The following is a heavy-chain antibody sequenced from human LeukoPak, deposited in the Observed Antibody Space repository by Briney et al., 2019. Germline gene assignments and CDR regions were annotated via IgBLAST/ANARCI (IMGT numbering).Heavy chain of an antibody. CDR3: AKEYADSSGYYYGFDY. CDR2: ISYDGSNK. V-gene: IGHV3-30*18. Sequence: PGGSLRLSCAASGFTFSSYGMHWVRQAPGKGLEWVAVISYDGSNKYYADSVKGRFTIYRDNSKNTLYLQMNSLRAEDTAVYYCAKEYADSSGYYYGFDYWGQGTLVTVSS. J-gene: IGHJ4*02. D-gene: IGHD3-22*01. CDR1: GFTFSSYG.